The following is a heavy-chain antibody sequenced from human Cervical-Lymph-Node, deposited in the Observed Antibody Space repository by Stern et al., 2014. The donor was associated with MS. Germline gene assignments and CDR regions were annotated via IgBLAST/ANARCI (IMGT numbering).Heavy chain of an antibody. D-gene: IGHD3-22*01. Sequence: QVQLQESGPGLVKPSHTLSLTCTVSGGSISSGGYYWSWIRQHPGKGLEWIGYIYYSGSTYYNPSLKSRVTISVDTSKNQFSLKLSSVTAADTAVYYCARALYYDSSGYKKYNWFDPWGQGTLVTVSS. J-gene: IGHJ5*02. CDR3: ARALYYDSSGYKKYNWFDP. V-gene: IGHV4-31*03. CDR1: GGSISSGGYY. CDR2: IYYSGST.